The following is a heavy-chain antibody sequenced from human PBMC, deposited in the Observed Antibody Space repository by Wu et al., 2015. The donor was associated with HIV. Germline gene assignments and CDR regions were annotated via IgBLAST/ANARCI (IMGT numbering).Heavy chain of an antibody. J-gene: IGHJ4*02. D-gene: IGHD5-24*01. CDR1: GDSFRSYS. Sequence: QVQLVQSGTEVKTPGSSVKVSCKVSGDSFRSYSVSWVRQAPGQGLEWMGIINPSGGSTSYAQKFQGRVTMTRDTSTSTVYMELSSLRSEDTAVYYCARNLKDGRDNWGQGTLVTVSS. V-gene: IGHV1-46*01. CDR2: INPSGGST. CDR3: ARNLKDGRDN.